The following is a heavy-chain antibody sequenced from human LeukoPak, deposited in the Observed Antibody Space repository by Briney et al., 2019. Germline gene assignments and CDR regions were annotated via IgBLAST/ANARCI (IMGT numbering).Heavy chain of an antibody. CDR1: GFTFSSYS. Sequence: PGGSLRLSCAASGFTFSSYSMNWVRQAPGKGLEWVSSISSSSSYIYYADSVKGRFTISRDNSKNTLYLQMNSLRAEDTAVYYCARVRGSGWSRAFDIWGQGTMVTVSS. D-gene: IGHD6-19*01. CDR2: ISSSSSYI. CDR3: ARVRGSGWSRAFDI. J-gene: IGHJ3*02. V-gene: IGHV3-21*04.